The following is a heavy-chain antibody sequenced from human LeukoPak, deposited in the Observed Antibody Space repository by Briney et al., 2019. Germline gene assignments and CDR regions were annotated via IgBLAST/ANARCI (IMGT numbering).Heavy chain of an antibody. CDR3: ARLLHPQSTSWFIDY. J-gene: IGHJ4*02. CDR2: IYYSGNT. CDR1: DGSISSNSYY. V-gene: IGHV4-39*07. D-gene: IGHD6-13*01. Sequence: SETLSLTCTVSDGSISSNSYYWGWIRQPPGKGLEWIANIYYSGNTYYNPSLKSRVTISVDTSKNQFSLKLRSVTAADTAVYYCARLLHPQSTSWFIDYWGQGALVTVSS.